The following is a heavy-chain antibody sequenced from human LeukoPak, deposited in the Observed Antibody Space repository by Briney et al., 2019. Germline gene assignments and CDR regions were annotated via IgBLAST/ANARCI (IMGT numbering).Heavy chain of an antibody. CDR2: IYYSGST. J-gene: IGHJ4*02. D-gene: IGHD1-1*01. Sequence: SETLSLTCTVSGGSISSYYWSWIRQPPGKGLECIGYIYYSGSTNYNPSLKSRVTISVDTSKNQFSLKLSSVTAADTAVYYCARDKDDGYFDYWGQGTLVTVSS. V-gene: IGHV4-59*01. CDR1: GGSISSYY. CDR3: ARDKDDGYFDY.